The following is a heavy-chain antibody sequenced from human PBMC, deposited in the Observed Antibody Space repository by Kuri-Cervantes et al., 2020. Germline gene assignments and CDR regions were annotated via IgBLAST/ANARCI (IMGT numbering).Heavy chain of an antibody. CDR1: GFTFDDYA. V-gene: IGHV3-9*01. CDR3: AREGYGGIPDAFDI. CDR2: ISWNSGSI. Sequence: GGSLRLSCAASGFTFDDYAMHWVRQAPGKGLEWVSGISWNSGSIGYADSVKGRFTISRDNSKNTLYLQMNGLRAEDTAVYYCAREGYGGIPDAFDIWGQGTMVTVSS. D-gene: IGHD4-23*01. J-gene: IGHJ3*02.